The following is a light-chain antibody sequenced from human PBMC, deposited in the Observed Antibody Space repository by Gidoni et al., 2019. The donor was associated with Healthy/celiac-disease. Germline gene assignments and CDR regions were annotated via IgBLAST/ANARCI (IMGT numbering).Light chain of an antibody. CDR1: QSVSSSY. Sequence: IVFTQSPGTLSLSPGERATLSCRASQSVSSSYLAWYQQKPGQAPRLLIYGASSRATGIPDRFSGSGSGTDFTLTISRLETEDFAVYYCQQYGSSSLTFGGGTKVEIK. V-gene: IGKV3-20*01. CDR3: QQYGSSSLT. J-gene: IGKJ4*01. CDR2: GAS.